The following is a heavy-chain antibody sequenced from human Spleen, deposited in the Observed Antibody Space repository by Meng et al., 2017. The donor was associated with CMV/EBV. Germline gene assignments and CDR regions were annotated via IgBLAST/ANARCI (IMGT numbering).Heavy chain of an antibody. CDR2: IYWNDDK. J-gene: IGHJ6*02. CDR1: GVG. D-gene: IGHD3-3*01. CDR3: AHSHRLLLRNYDFPYYYGMDV. V-gene: IGHV2-5*01. Sequence: GVGVGWIRQPPGKALEWLALIYWNDDKRYSPSLKSRLTITKDTSKNQVVLTMTIMDPVDTATYYCAHSHRLLLRNYDFPYYYGMDVWGQGTTVTVSS.